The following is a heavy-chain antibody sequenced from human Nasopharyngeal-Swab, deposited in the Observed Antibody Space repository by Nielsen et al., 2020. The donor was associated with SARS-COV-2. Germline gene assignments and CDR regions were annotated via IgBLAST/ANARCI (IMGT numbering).Heavy chain of an antibody. J-gene: IGHJ6*02. V-gene: IGHV4-34*01. CDR1: GGSFSGYY. D-gene: IGHD2-2*01. CDR2: INHSGST. Sequence: SQTLSLTCAVYGGSFSGYYWSWIRQPPGKGLEWIGEINHSGSTNYNPSLKSRVTISVDTSKNQFSLKLSSVTAADTAVYYCARASYCSSTSCEVGYYYGMDVWGQGTTVTVSS. CDR3: ARASYCSSTSCEVGYYYGMDV.